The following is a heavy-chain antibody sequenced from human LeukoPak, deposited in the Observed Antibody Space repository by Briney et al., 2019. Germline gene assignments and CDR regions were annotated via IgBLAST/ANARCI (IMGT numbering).Heavy chain of an antibody. CDR2: ISGDGGST. J-gene: IGHJ6*02. CDR3: AKDGEMATPYYYYYGMDV. D-gene: IGHD5-24*01. V-gene: IGHV3-43*02. Sequence: ETLSLTCTVSGGSISSYYWSWIRQPPGKGLEWVSLISGDGGSTYYADSVKGRFTISRDNSKNSLYLQMNSLRTEDTALYYCAKDGEMATPYYYYYGMDVWGQGTTVTVSS. CDR1: GGSISSYY.